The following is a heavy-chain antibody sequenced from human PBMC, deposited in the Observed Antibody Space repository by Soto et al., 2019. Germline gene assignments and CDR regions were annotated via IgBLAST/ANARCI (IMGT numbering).Heavy chain of an antibody. CDR2: ISYSGST. D-gene: IGHD4-17*01. J-gene: IGHJ5*02. Sequence: QVQLQESGPGLVKPSQTLSLTCTVSGGSLSSGGYYWSWIRQLPGKGLEWIGYISYSGSTYYNPSLKSRVTISVDTSKNQVSLKLSSVTAADTAVYYCATVNSPVTGGWNWFDPWGQGTLVTVSS. CDR3: ATVNSPVTGGWNWFDP. CDR1: GGSLSSGGYY. V-gene: IGHV4-31*03.